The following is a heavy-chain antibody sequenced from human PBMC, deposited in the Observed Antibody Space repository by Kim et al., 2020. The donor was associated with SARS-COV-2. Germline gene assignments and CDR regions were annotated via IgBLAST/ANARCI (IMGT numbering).Heavy chain of an antibody. CDR2: INTNTGNP. J-gene: IGHJ4*02. D-gene: IGHD1-20*01. V-gene: IGHV7-4-1*02. Sequence: VKVSCKASGYTFTTYAMNWVRQAPGQGLEWMGWINTNTGNPTYAQGFTGRFVFSLDTSVSTTYLEINSLKSEDTAIYFCAREGITADYWGQGTLVTVS. CDR1: GYTFTTYA. CDR3: AREGITADY.